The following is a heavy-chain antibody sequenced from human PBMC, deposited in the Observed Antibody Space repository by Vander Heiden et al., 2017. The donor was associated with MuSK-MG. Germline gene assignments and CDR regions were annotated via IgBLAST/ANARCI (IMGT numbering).Heavy chain of an antibody. CDR2: IIPIFGTA. Sequence: QVQLVQSGAEVKKPGSSVKVSCKASGGTFSSYAISWVRQAPGQGLEWMGGIIPIFGTANYAQKFQGRVTITADESTSTAYMELSSLRSEDTAVYYCARDATNMITFGGVIVNDAFDIWGQGTMVTVSS. D-gene: IGHD3-16*02. J-gene: IGHJ3*02. CDR3: ARDATNMITFGGVIVNDAFDI. CDR1: GGTFSSYA. V-gene: IGHV1-69*01.